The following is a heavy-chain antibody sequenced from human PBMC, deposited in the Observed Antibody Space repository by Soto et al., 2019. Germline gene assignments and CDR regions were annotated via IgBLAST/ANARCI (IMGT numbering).Heavy chain of an antibody. CDR2: INPSGGST. J-gene: IGHJ4*02. Sequence: SVKVSCKASGYTFTSYYMHWVRQAPGQGLEWMGIINPSGGSTSYAQKFQGRVTMTRDTSTSTVYMELSSLRSEDTAVYYCASTQLPYCSGGSCYLVYWGQGTLVTVSS. CDR3: ASTQLPYCSGGSCYLVY. CDR1: GYTFTSYY. D-gene: IGHD2-15*01. V-gene: IGHV1-46*01.